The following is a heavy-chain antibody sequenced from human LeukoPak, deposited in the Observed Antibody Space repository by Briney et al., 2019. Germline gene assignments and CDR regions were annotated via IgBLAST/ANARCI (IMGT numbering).Heavy chain of an antibody. V-gene: IGHV3-74*01. Sequence: GGSLRLSCAASGFTFSHSYMHWVRQAPGKGLVWVSRIDNDGGTSYADSVKGRFTITRDNAKNTLYLQMNSLRAEDTALYYCARDLNYSLDFWGQGTLVTVSS. CDR2: IDNDGGT. CDR3: ARDLNYSLDF. D-gene: IGHD5-24*01. J-gene: IGHJ4*02. CDR1: GFTFSHSY.